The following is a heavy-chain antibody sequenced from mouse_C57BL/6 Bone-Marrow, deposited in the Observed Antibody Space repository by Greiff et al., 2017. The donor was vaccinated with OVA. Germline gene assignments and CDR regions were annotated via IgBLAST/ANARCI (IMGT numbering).Heavy chain of an antibody. CDR1: GYTFTDYN. V-gene: IGHV1-18*01. D-gene: IGHD1-1*01. CDR2: INPNNGGT. J-gene: IGHJ3*01. Sequence: EVQLQQSGPELVKPGASVKISCKASGYTFTDYNMDWVKQSHGKSLEWIGDINPNNGGTIYNQKFKGKATLTVDKSSSTAYMELRSLTSEDAAVDYCAGRGDSSYVWFAYWGQGTLVTVSA. CDR3: AGRGDSSYVWFAY.